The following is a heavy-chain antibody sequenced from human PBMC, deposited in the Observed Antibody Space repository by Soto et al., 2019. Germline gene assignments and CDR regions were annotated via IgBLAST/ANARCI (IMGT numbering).Heavy chain of an antibody. CDR1: GYTFTSYG. J-gene: IGHJ4*02. V-gene: IGHV1-18*04. Sequence: VASVKVSCKASGYTFTSYGISWVRQAPGQGLEWMGWISAYNGNTNYAQKLQGRVTMTTDTSTSTAYMELRSLRSDDTAVYYCDRSSLSGPNDHWGQRTLVTVSS. CDR3: DRSSLSGPNDH. D-gene: IGHD3-16*02. CDR2: ISAYNGNT.